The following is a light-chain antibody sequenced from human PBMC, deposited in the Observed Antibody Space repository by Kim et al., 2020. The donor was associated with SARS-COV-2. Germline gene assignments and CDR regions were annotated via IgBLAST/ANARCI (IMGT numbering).Light chain of an antibody. CDR2: GAS. CDR3: QQYGSSPRT. J-gene: IGKJ1*01. Sequence: SPGERATLACRASESVSSSYLAWYQQKPGQAPRLLIYGASNRATGIPDRFSGSGSGTDFTLTISRLEPEDFAVYYCQQYGSSPRTFGQGTKVDIK. V-gene: IGKV3-20*01. CDR1: ESVSSSY.